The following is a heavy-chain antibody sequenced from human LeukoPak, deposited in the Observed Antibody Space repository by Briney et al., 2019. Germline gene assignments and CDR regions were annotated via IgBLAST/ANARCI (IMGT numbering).Heavy chain of an antibody. CDR3: AKSWAFTIFGVAADY. D-gene: IGHD3-3*01. J-gene: IGHJ4*02. CDR2: ISYDGSNK. V-gene: IGHV3-30*18. CDR1: GFTFSSYG. Sequence: GGSLRLSCAASGFTFSSYGMHWVRQAPGKGLEWVAVISYDGSNKYYADSVKGRFTISRDNSKNTLYLQMNSLRAEDTAVYYCAKSWAFTIFGVAADYWGQGTLVTVSS.